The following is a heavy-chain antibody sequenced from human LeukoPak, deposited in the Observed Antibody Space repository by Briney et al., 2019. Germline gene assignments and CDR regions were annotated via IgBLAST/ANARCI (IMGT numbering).Heavy chain of an antibody. V-gene: IGHV1-46*01. CDR3: ARGGPNYCTNGVCYLGAEYFQH. D-gene: IGHD2-8*01. CDR1: GYTFTSYY. Sequence: GASVKVSCKASGYTFTSYYMHWVRQAPGQGLEWMGIINPSGGSTSYAQKFQGRVTMARDTSTSTVYMELSRLRSEDTAVYYCARGGPNYCTNGVCYLGAEYFQHWGQGTLVTVSS. J-gene: IGHJ1*01. CDR2: INPSGGST.